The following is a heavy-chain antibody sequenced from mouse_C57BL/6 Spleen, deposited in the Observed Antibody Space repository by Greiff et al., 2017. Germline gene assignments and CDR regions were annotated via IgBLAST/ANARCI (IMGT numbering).Heavy chain of an antibody. J-gene: IGHJ3*01. Sequence: EVQGVESGPELVKPGASVKISCKASGYSFTGYYMNWVKQSPEKSLEWIGEINPSTGGTTYNQKFKAKATLTVDKSSSTAYMQLKSLTSEDSAVYYCARVDYDYPFAYWGQGTLVTVSA. D-gene: IGHD2-4*01. V-gene: IGHV1-42*01. CDR2: INPSTGGT. CDR3: ARVDYDYPFAY. CDR1: GYSFTGYY.